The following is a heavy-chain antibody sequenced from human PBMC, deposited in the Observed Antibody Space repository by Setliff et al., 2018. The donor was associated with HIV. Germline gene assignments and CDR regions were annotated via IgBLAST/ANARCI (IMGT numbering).Heavy chain of an antibody. D-gene: IGHD3-22*01. CDR1: GDSISTNSPY. Sequence: PSETLSLTCTVSGDSISTNSPYWAWIRQPPGKGLEWIGTIFYSGFTYYNPSLKSRASIAVDTSKNQISLRLSSVTVADTAVYYCARHWDYDRSSSYFRAFDIWGQGTMVTV. V-gene: IGHV4-39*01. CDR2: IFYSGFT. CDR3: ARHWDYDRSSSYFRAFDI. J-gene: IGHJ3*02.